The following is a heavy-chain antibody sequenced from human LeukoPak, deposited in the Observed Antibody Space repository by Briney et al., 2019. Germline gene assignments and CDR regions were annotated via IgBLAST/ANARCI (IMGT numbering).Heavy chain of an antibody. J-gene: IGHJ3*01. Sequence: PGGSLRLSCVASGFPFSDFSMNWVRQAPGKGLEWLSYISSTRHVKYYADSVKGRFTISRDDAKSSLYLQMNSLRADDTAVYYCARDQLLRGVLVGALDVWGQGTVVTVSS. CDR1: GFPFSDFS. CDR3: ARDQLLRGVLVGALDV. V-gene: IGHV3-48*01. CDR2: ISSTRHVK. D-gene: IGHD3-10*01.